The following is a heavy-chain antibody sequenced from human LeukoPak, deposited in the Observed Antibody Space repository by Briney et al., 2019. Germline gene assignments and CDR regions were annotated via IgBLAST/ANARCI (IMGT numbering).Heavy chain of an antibody. CDR1: GFTVSSNY. V-gene: IGHV3-66*01. D-gene: IGHD6-19*01. CDR3: VRDPIAVAGTGDY. Sequence: GGSLRLSCAASGFTVSSNYMSWVRQAPGKGLEWVSVIYSGGSTYYADSVKGRFTISRDNSNNTLYLQMNSLRAEDTAVYYCVRDPIAVAGTGDYWGQGTLVTVSS. J-gene: IGHJ4*02. CDR2: IYSGGST.